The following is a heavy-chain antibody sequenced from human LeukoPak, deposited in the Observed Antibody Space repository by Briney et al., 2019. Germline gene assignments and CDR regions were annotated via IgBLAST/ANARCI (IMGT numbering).Heavy chain of an antibody. CDR1: GGSVSGYY. CDR2: IYYSGST. V-gene: IGHV4-59*04. D-gene: IGHD3-3*01. Sequence: SETLSLTCTVSGGSVSGYYWSWIRQTPGKGLEWIAYIYYSGSTNCNPSLKSRVTISVDTSKNQFSLKLSSVTAADTAVYYCVGYDFWSGYHDAFDIWGQGTMVTVSS. J-gene: IGHJ3*02. CDR3: VGYDFWSGYHDAFDI.